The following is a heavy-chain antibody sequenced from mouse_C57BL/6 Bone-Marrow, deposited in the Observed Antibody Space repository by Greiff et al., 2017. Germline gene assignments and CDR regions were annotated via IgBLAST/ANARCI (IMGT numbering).Heavy chain of an antibody. CDR3: ARDRLTVYFDY. Sequence: VQLQQSGAELAKPGASVKLSCKASGYTFTSYWMHWVKQRPGQGLEWIGYINPSSGYTKYNQKFKDKATLTADKSSSTAYLQLSNLTYEDSAVYYCARDRLTVYFDYWGQGTTLTVSS. J-gene: IGHJ2*01. D-gene: IGHD4-1*01. CDR2: INPSSGYT. V-gene: IGHV1-7*01. CDR1: GYTFTSYW.